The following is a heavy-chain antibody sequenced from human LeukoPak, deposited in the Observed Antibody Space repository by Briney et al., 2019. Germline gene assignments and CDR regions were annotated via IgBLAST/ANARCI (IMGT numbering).Heavy chain of an antibody. CDR1: GGTFSSYA. D-gene: IGHD4-23*01. Sequence: GASVKVSCKASGGTFSSYAISWVRQAPGQGLEWMGGIIPIFGTANYAQKFQGRVTITTDESTSTAYVELSSLRSEDTAVYYCARRGHGGDFDYWGQGTLVTVSS. CDR3: ARRGHGGDFDY. V-gene: IGHV1-69*05. CDR2: IIPIFGTA. J-gene: IGHJ4*02.